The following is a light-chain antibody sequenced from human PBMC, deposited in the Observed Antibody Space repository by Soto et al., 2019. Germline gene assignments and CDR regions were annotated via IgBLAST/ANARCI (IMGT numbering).Light chain of an antibody. J-gene: IGKJ1*01. V-gene: IGKV1-39*01. Sequence: DIQMTQSPSSLSASVGDRVTITCRASQSISNLLNWYQHKPGKAPKLLIYGTSTLQSGVPSRFSGSGSGTDFTLTISSLQREDFATYYCQQSYSSSWTFGQGTKVEIK. CDR2: GTS. CDR1: QSISNL. CDR3: QQSYSSSWT.